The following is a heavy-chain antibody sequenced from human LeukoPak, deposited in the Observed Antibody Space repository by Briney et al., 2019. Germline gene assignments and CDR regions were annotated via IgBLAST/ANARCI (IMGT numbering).Heavy chain of an antibody. D-gene: IGHD4-23*01. Sequence: PGGSLRLSRAASGFTFSDYYMTWIRQAPRKGLEWFSYISGSGTNIYYADSVKGRFTISRDNAKNSLDLQMNSLRAEDTAVYYCARGSLYGGNSYFDYWGQGTLVTVSS. V-gene: IGHV3-11*01. CDR3: ARGSLYGGNSYFDY. CDR1: GFTFSDYY. J-gene: IGHJ4*02. CDR2: ISGSGTNI.